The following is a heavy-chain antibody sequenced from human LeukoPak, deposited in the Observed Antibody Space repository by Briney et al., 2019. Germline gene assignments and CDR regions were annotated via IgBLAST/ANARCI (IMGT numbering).Heavy chain of an antibody. CDR1: GFTFSGYS. D-gene: IGHD3-10*01. CDR3: AAQSGSGSNYPDY. J-gene: IGHJ4*02. V-gene: IGHV3-48*01. Sequence: PGGSLRLSCAASGFTFSGYSMNWVRQAPGKGLEWVSYISSSSSTIYYADSVKGRFTISRDNAKNSLYLQTNSLRAEDTAVYYCAAQSGSGSNYPDYWGQGTLVTVSS. CDR2: ISSSSSTI.